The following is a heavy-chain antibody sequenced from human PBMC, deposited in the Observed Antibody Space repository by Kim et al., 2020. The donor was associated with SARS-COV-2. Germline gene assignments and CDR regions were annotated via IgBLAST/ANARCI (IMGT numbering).Heavy chain of an antibody. Sequence: GGSLRLSCAASGFTFSDYYMSWVRQAPGKGLEWVSYIGPGGGTISYADSVKGRFTISRDNAKNSLYLQMISLRAEDTAVYYCAREWGTGIDYWGQGTLVTVSS. D-gene: IGHD7-27*01. J-gene: IGHJ4*02. CDR2: IGPGGGTI. V-gene: IGHV3-11*01. CDR1: GFTFSDYY. CDR3: AREWGTGIDY.